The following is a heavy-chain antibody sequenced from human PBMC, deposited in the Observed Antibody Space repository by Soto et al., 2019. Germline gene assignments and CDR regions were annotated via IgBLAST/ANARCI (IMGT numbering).Heavy chain of an antibody. Sequence: SETLSLTCTVSGGSISSYYWSWIRQPPGKGLEWIGYIYYSGSTNYNPSLKSRVTISVDTSKNQFSLKLSSVTAADTAVYYCARERYSSGWPYYYYGMDVWGQGTTVTVSS. V-gene: IGHV4-59*01. CDR1: GGSISSYY. J-gene: IGHJ6*02. CDR2: IYYSGST. D-gene: IGHD6-19*01. CDR3: ARERYSSGWPYYYYGMDV.